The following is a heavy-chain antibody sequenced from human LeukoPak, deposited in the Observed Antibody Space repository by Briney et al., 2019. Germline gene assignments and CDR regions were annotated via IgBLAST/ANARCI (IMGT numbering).Heavy chain of an antibody. D-gene: IGHD2-8*01. CDR3: ARDNGEWRLNWFDH. J-gene: IGHJ5*02. Sequence: GRSLRLSCAGSGFTFRSYAMHWVRQAPGKGLEWVAVISYDGSNKDYADSVKGRFTISRDNSKNTLYLQMNSLRAEDTAVYYCARDNGEWRLNWFDHWGQGTLVTVSS. CDR1: GFTFRSYA. CDR2: ISYDGSNK. V-gene: IGHV3-30-3*01.